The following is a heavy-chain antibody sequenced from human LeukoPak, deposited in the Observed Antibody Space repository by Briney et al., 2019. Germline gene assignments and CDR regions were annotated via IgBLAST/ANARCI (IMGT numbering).Heavy chain of an antibody. D-gene: IGHD3-10*01. CDR2: INQDGSAK. J-gene: IGHJ6*02. CDR1: GISFTTNW. Sequence: GSPRRSSVAPLGISFTTNWMNWAGQSPGKGLKGVAIINQDGSAKYYVDSVKGRFTISRDNAKNSLYLQMNSLRVEDTAVYYCARAISMVWGLIYYGMDVWGQGTTVTVSS. V-gene: IGHV3-7*01. CDR3: ARAISMVWGLIYYGMDV.